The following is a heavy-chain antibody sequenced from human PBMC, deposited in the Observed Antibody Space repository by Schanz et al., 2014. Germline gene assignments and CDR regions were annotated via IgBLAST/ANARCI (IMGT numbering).Heavy chain of an antibody. V-gene: IGHV1-46*03. CDR3: VRAPPYGSGRHLDY. CDR2: INPTGGST. J-gene: IGHJ4*02. D-gene: IGHD3-10*01. Sequence: QVQLVQSGAEVKKPGASVKVYCKASGYTFTTYYLHWVRQAPGQGLEWMGIINPTGGSTTYAEKFLGRGTMTSEPATRNVYMELSRLRSEDMAVYYCVRAPPYGSGRHLDYWGQGTLVTVSS. CDR1: GYTFTTYY.